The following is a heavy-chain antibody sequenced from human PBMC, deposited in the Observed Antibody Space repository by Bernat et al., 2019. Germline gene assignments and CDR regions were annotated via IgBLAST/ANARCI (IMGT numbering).Heavy chain of an antibody. Sequence: EVQLVESGGGLVQPGGSLRLSCAASGFTFSSYWMHWVRQAPDKGLVWVSRIDRDGSSTNYVDSVRGRFTISRDNAKNTLYLQMNSLRAEDTAVYYCARRDGYKSIIDYWGQGTLVAVSS. CDR3: ARRDGYKSIIDY. CDR2: IDRDGSST. V-gene: IGHV3-74*01. CDR1: GFTFSSYW. D-gene: IGHD5-24*01. J-gene: IGHJ4*02.